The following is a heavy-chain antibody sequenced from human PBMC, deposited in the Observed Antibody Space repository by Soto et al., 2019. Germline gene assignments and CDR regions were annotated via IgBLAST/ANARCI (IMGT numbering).Heavy chain of an antibody. V-gene: IGHV3-23*01. D-gene: IGHD5-12*01. CDR2: ISSSGDSR. Sequence: EEQVSESGGGLVQSGGSLRLSCAASGFNFNTFAMSWIRQAPGKGLEWVSHISSSGDSRDYADSVRGRFTISRDNSKNVLFLQMNSLRADDTATYYCAKDPPAPWTANWVDPGGKGTLVTVSS. CDR3: AKDPPAPWTANWVDP. CDR1: GFNFNTFA. J-gene: IGHJ5*02.